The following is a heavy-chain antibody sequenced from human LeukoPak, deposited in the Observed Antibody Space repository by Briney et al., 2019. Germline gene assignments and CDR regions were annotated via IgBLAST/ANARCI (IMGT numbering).Heavy chain of an antibody. V-gene: IGHV3-23*01. Sequence: GGSLGLSCAASGFTFTNYAMSWVRQAPGKGLEWVSGISGGGGSTYYADSVKGRFTISKDNSKNTLYLQMNSLRAEDTAVYYCARGAGWLVEDWGQGTLVTVSS. CDR1: GFTFTNYA. CDR3: ARGAGWLVED. D-gene: IGHD6-19*01. J-gene: IGHJ4*02. CDR2: ISGGGGST.